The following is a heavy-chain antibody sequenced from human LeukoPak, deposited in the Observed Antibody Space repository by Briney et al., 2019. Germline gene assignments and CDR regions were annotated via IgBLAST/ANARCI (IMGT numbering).Heavy chain of an antibody. Sequence: PGGSLKLSCAASGFSFSSYSMNWVRLAPGKGLEWVSSISSSSSYIYYADSVQGRFTISRDNAKNSLYLQMNSLRAEDTAVYYCARRSPNYYFDYWGQGTPVTVSS. CDR3: ARRSPNYYFDY. J-gene: IGHJ4*02. CDR1: GFSFSSYS. CDR2: ISSSSSYI. V-gene: IGHV3-21*01.